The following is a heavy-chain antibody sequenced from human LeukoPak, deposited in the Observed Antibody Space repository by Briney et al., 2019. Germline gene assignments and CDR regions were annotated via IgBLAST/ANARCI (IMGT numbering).Heavy chain of an antibody. J-gene: IGHJ3*02. CDR2: SNPNSGGT. V-gene: IGHV1-2*02. CDR1: GYSFTGYY. Sequence: GASVKVSCKASGYSFTGYYMHWVRQAPGQGLEWMGWSNPNSGGTNYAQKFQGRVTMTRDTSISTAYMELSRLRSDDTAVYYCARSTYYYDSSGYYDDENAFDIWGQGTMVTVSS. D-gene: IGHD3-22*01. CDR3: ARSTYYYDSSGYYDDENAFDI.